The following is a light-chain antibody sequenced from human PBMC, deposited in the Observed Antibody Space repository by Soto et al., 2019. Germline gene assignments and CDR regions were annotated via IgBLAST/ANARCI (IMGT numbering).Light chain of an antibody. CDR2: SNN. CDR3: AAWDDSLKGRV. Sequence: QSVLTQPPSASGTPGQRVTISCSGSSSNNGSNTVNWYQQLPGTAPKLLIYSNNQRPSGVPDRFSGSKSGTSASLAISGLQSEDEADYYCAAWDDSLKGRVFGTGTKVTVL. J-gene: IGLJ1*01. V-gene: IGLV1-44*01. CDR1: SSNNGSNT.